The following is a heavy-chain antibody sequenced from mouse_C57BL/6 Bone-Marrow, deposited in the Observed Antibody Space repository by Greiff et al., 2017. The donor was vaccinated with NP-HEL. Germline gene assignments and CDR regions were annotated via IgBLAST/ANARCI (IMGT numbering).Heavy chain of an antibody. D-gene: IGHD1-1*01. V-gene: IGHV5-9*01. CDR1: GFTFSSYT. J-gene: IGHJ3*01. Sequence: EVQLVESGGGLVKPGGSLKLSCAASGFTFSSYTMSWVRQTPEKRLEWVATISGGGGNTYYPDSVKGRFTISRDNAKNTLYLQMSSLRSEDTALYYCARLTVPFAYWGQGTLVTVSA. CDR3: ARLTVPFAY. CDR2: ISGGGGNT.